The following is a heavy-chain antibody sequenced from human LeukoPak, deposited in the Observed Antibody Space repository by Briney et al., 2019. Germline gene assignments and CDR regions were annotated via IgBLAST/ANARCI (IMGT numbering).Heavy chain of an antibody. V-gene: IGHV1-69*13. CDR2: IIPIFGTA. D-gene: IGHD5-24*01. J-gene: IGHJ4*02. Sequence: GASVKVSCKASGGTFSSYAISWVRQAPGQGLEWMGGIIPIFGTANYAQKFQGRVTITADESTSTAYMELSSLRSEDTAVYYCAGRYNYEEWDYWGQVTLVTVSS. CDR1: GGTFSSYA. CDR3: AGRYNYEEWDY.